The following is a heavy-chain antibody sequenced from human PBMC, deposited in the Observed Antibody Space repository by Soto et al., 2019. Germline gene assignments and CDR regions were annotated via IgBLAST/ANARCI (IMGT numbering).Heavy chain of an antibody. CDR2: IWSDGNNR. CDR1: GFMFSNHG. V-gene: IGHV3-33*01. D-gene: IGHD1-26*01. CDR3: VRGGHWEDEAPDY. J-gene: IGHJ4*02. Sequence: QVQLVESGGGVVQPGRSLRLSCAASGFMFSNHGMHWVRQAPGKGLEWVAVIWSDGNNRYYADSVKGRFTISRDNSKNTVFPPIDSLSAGDTAVYCWVRGGHWEDEAPDYWGQGTLVTVSS.